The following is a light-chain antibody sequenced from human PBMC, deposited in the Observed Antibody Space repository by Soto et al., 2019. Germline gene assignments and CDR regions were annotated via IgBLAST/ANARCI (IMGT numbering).Light chain of an antibody. CDR2: GAS. CDR1: QNFGSNY. Sequence: EIFLTQSPDTLSLAPGERATLSCRASQNFGSNYLAWYQQKRGQAPRFLIYGASSRATGIPDRFSGSGSGTDFTLTISRLEPEDFAVYFCQQYGRSPTTFGQGTRWIS. CDR3: QQYGRSPTT. J-gene: IGKJ1*01. V-gene: IGKV3-20*01.